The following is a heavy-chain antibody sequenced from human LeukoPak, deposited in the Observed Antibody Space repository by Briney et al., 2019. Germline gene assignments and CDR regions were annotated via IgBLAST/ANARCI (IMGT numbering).Heavy chain of an antibody. CDR1: GGTFSSYA. Sequence: AASVTVSCKASGGTFSSYAISWVRQAPGQGLEWMGIINPSGGSTSYAQKFQGRVTMTRDTSTSTVYMELSSLRSEDTAVYYCARDRAPYRREYPSSYWGQGTLVTVSS. CDR2: INPSGGST. CDR3: ARDRAPYRREYPSSY. V-gene: IGHV1-46*01. J-gene: IGHJ4*02. D-gene: IGHD2-2*01.